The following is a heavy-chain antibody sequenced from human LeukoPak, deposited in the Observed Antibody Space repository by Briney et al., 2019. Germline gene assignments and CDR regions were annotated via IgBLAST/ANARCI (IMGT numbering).Heavy chain of an antibody. D-gene: IGHD3-22*01. CDR1: GDSITTYY. J-gene: IGHJ4*02. V-gene: IGHV4-59*01. Sequence: SETLSLTCNVSGDSITTYYWSWIRQPPGKGLEYIGYIYYTGITNYNPSLKSRVTISVKTSKNQFSLKLSSVTAADTAVYYCARVTGYMIEDYFDYWGQGTLVTVSS. CDR3: ARVTGYMIEDYFDY. CDR2: IYYTGIT.